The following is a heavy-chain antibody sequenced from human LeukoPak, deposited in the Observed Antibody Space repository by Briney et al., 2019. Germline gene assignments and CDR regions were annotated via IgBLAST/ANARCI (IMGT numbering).Heavy chain of an antibody. D-gene: IGHD6-6*01. CDR2: IYTSGST. V-gene: IGHV4-4*07. CDR3: ARESIAATY. CDR1: GRSISSYY. J-gene: IGHJ4*02. Sequence: SETLSLTCTVYGRSISSYYWSWIRQPAGKGLEWIGRIYTSGSTNYNPSLKSRVTISVDKSKNHFSLKLSSVTAADTAVYYCARESIAATYWGQGTLVTVSS.